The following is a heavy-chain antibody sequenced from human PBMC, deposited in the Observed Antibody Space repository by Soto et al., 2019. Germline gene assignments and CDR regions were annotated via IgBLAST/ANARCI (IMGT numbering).Heavy chain of an antibody. D-gene: IGHD6-19*01. CDR3: VRVHPVDSSGSVLDY. J-gene: IGHJ4*02. Sequence: QVQLQEAGPGLVKPSETLALNCSVSGASVSSGDYYWSWIRQPPGKGLEWIGYIYFSGATSYAPSRKRRVRISIDAANGRFFLKIKSGTAADTSFYYCVRVHPVDSSGSVLDYWGQGLLVSVS. CDR2: IYFSGAT. V-gene: IGHV4-61*03. CDR1: GASVSSGDYY.